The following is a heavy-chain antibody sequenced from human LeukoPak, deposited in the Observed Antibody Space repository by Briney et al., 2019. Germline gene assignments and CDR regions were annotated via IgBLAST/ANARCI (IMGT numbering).Heavy chain of an antibody. Sequence: GGSLTLSCAASGFTFSSYAMSWVRQAPGKGLEWVSAISGSGGSTYYADPVKGRFTISRDNSKNTLYLQMNSLRAEDTAVYYCAKDGGDYDFWSGPGRDWFDPWGQGTLVTVSS. J-gene: IGHJ5*02. D-gene: IGHD3-3*01. CDR2: ISGSGGST. V-gene: IGHV3-23*01. CDR3: AKDGGDYDFWSGPGRDWFDP. CDR1: GFTFSSYA.